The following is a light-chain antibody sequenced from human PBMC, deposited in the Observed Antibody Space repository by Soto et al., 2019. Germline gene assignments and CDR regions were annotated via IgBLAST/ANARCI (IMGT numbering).Light chain of an antibody. CDR2: GAS. CDR3: QQRSNWPPD. Sequence: EIVFTQSPGTLSLSPGERATLSCRASQTVSSTYLAWYQQTPGQAPRLLIYGASSRATGIPDRFSGSGSGTDFTLTISSLEPEDFAVYYCQQRSNWPPDFGQGTRLEI. J-gene: IGKJ5*01. CDR1: QTVSSTY. V-gene: IGKV3D-20*02.